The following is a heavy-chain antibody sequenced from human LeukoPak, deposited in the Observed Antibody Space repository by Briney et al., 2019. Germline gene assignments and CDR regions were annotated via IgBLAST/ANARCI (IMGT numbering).Heavy chain of an antibody. J-gene: IGHJ4*02. Sequence: GGSLRLSCAASGFTFNNYAMSWVRQAPEKGLEWVSSISDSGDTTDHADSVKGRFTISRDNSKNRLYLQMNFLSADDTAIYYCAKLGVTVGANSYWGQGTLVTVAS. CDR2: ISDSGDTT. CDR1: GFTFNNYA. D-gene: IGHD4-23*01. V-gene: IGHV3-23*01. CDR3: AKLGVTVGANSY.